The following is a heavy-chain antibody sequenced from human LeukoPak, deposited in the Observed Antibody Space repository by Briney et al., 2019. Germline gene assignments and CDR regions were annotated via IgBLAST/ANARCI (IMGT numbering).Heavy chain of an antibody. CDR1: GYTFTSYG. CDR2: ISAYNGNT. V-gene: IGHV1-18*01. D-gene: IGHD6-13*01. CDR3: ARGPSSSWSPWDYYYYYGMDV. J-gene: IGHJ6*02. Sequence: SVKLSCKASGYTFTSYGISWVRQAPGQGLEWMGWISAYNGNTNYAQKLQGRVTMTTDTSTSTAYMELRSLRSDDTAVYYCARGPSSSWSPWDYYYYYGMDVWGQGTTVTVSS.